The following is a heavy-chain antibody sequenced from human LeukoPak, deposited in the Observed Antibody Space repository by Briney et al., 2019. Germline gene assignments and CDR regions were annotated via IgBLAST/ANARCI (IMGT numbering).Heavy chain of an antibody. CDR2: ISNSGSYI. J-gene: IGHJ1*01. Sequence: GGSLRLSCAASGFTFSGYSMNWVRQAPGKELEWVSSISNSGSYIYYVDSVKGRFFTSRDNAKNSTFLQMNSLRAEDTAVYYCVRDHRRHFDWLSYFQHWGQGTLVAVSA. CDR3: VRDHRRHFDWLSYFQH. D-gene: IGHD3-9*01. CDR1: GFTFSGYS. V-gene: IGHV3-21*01.